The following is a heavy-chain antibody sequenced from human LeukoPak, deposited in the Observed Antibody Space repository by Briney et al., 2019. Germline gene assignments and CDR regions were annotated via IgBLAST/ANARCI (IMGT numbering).Heavy chain of an antibody. CDR3: ARGGWVGYNWIDVEH. D-gene: IGHD1-1*01. CDR2: INPNSGGT. V-gene: IGHV1-2*02. CDR1: GYTFTGYY. Sequence: ASVKVSCKTAGYTFTGYYMHWVRQAPGQGLEWMGWINPNSGGTNYAQKFQGRVTMTRDTSISTAYMELSRLRSDDTAVYYCARGGWVGYNWIDVEHWSQGSLVTVSS. J-gene: IGHJ1*01.